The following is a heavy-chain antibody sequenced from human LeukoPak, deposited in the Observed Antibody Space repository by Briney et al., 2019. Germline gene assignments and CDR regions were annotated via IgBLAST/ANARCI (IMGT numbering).Heavy chain of an antibody. V-gene: IGHV3-20*04. CDR3: AREGIYCVNGVCYLDY. J-gene: IGHJ4*02. Sequence: PGGSLRLSCAASGFKFDDYGMSWVRQAPGKGLEWVPGISWNGGNTGYADSVKGRFTISRDNAKNSLFLQVNSLRADDTAFYYCAREGIYCVNGVCYLDYWGQGTLVTVS. CDR2: ISWNGGNT. D-gene: IGHD2-8*01. CDR1: GFKFDDYG.